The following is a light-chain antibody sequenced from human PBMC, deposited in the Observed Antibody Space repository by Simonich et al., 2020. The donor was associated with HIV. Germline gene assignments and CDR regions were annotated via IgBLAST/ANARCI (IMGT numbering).Light chain of an antibody. CDR3: QQYYSTPQT. V-gene: IGKV4-1*01. Sequence: DIVMTQSPDSLAVSLGERATINCKSNQSVLYSSNSKNYLAWYQQKPGQPPKLLIYWDSTRESGVPDRFSGSGSGTDFTLTSSSLQAEDVAVYYCQQYYSTPQTFGQGTKVEIK. J-gene: IGKJ1*01. CDR2: WDS. CDR1: QSVLYSSNSKNY.